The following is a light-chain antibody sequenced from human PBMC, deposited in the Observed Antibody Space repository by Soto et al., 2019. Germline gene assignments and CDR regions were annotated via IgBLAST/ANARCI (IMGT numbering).Light chain of an antibody. J-gene: IGLJ3*02. Sequence: QSVLTQPPSASGTPGQRVTISCSGSSSNIGSNYVYWYQQLPGTAPKLLIYRHNQRPSGVPDRFSGSKSGPSASLAVSGLGSDDEANYYCAASDDSLSGVVFGGGTKLTVL. CDR2: RHN. V-gene: IGLV1-47*01. CDR1: SSNIGSNY. CDR3: AASDDSLSGVV.